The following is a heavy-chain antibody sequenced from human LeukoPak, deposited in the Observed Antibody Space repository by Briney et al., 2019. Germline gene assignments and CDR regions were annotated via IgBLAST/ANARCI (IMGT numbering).Heavy chain of an antibody. D-gene: IGHD2-2*01. V-gene: IGHV3-9*01. CDR3: VKDLGVTTAAIGY. CDR2: IRWNSDSI. CDR1: GFIFSNYA. J-gene: IGHJ4*02. Sequence: GGSLRLSCAASGFIFSNYAMHWVRQAPGKGLEWVSGIRWNSDSIGYGDSVRGRFTISRDNAKNSLYLQMNSLRVEDTALYYCVKDLGVTTAAIGYWGQGTLVTVSS.